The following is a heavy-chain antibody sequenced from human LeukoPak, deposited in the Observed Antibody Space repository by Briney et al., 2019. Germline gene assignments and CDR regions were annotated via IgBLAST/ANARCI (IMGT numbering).Heavy chain of an antibody. J-gene: IGHJ1*01. CDR2: TSGSGDIT. CDR1: GFTFRNYA. D-gene: IGHD2-15*01. V-gene: IGHV3-23*01. CDR3: ANYRSGGGGYYSGLEH. Sequence: GGSLRLSCAASGFTFRNYAMTWVRQAPGKGLEWVSRTSGSGDITLYADSVKGRFTISRTNPENRLYLQMNSLRADDAGVYYCANYRSGGGGYYSGLEHWGQGTLVAVSS.